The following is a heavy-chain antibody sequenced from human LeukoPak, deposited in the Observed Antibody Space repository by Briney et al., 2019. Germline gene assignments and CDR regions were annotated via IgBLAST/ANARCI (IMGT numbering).Heavy chain of an antibody. CDR2: IYPDDSDT. CDR1: GYSFTNYW. J-gene: IGHJ4*02. D-gene: IGHD1-26*01. Sequence: GESLKISCEGSGYSFTNYWIGWVRQMPGKGLEWMGTIYPDDSDTRYSPSFQGQVTISADKSINTAYLQWSSLTASDTAMYYCARQGVGTSTCDYWGQGTLVTVSS. CDR3: ARQGVGTSTCDY. V-gene: IGHV5-51*01.